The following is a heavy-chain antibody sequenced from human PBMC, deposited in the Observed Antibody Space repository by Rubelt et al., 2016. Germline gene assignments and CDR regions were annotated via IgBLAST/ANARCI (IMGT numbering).Heavy chain of an antibody. V-gene: IGHV4-59*01. D-gene: IGHD6-19*01. J-gene: IGHJ5*02. CDR1: GASISSYY. CDR3: AREGPVDGTAFDP. Sequence: LQKPSETLSLTCSVSGASISSYYWSWIRQPPGKGLEWIASFYHTGSTTYNPSLKSRVTMSVDTSKNQFSLKVRSVTAADTAVYYCAREGPVDGTAFDPWGQGTLVTVSS. CDR2: FYHTGST.